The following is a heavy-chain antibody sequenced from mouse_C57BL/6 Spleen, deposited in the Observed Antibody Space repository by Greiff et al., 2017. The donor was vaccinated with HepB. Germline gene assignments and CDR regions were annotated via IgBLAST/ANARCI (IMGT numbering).Heavy chain of an antibody. D-gene: IGHD2-5*01. J-gene: IGHJ4*01. CDR2: IDPSDSYT. CDR1: GYTFTSYW. Sequence: VQLQQPGAELVKPGASVKLSCKASGYTFTSYWMQWVKQRPGQGLEWIGEIDPSDSYTNYNQKFKGKATLTVDTSSSTAYMQLSSLTSEDSAVYYCATHSNSAMDYWGQGTSVTVSS. V-gene: IGHV1-50*01. CDR3: ATHSNSAMDY.